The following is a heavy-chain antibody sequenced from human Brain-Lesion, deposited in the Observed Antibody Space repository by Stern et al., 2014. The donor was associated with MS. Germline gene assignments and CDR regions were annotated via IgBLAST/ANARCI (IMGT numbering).Heavy chain of an antibody. CDR3: SRGRSRVHPPLDP. CDR2: MYYGGSA. CDR1: GYSITSAAFS. D-gene: IGHD2-2*01. Sequence: QVQLQESGSGLVKPSQTLSLTCSVSGYSITSAAFSWTWIRQAPGNGLEWIGSMYYGGSAPYTPSLERRVNRAVYTSKYQFSFRLNFGTAADTAVYYCSRGRSRVHPPLDPWGQGTLVTVSS. J-gene: IGHJ5*02. V-gene: IGHV4-30-2*01.